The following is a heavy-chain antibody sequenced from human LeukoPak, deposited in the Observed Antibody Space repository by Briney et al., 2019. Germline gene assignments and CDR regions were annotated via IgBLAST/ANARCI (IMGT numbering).Heavy chain of an antibody. Sequence: ASVKVSCKASGYTFTGYAMHWVRQAPGQRLEWMGWINAGNGNTKYSQKFQGRVTITRDTSASTAYMELSSLRSEDTAVYYCARDIGITMVRGAPAGWFDPWGQGTLVTVSS. CDR3: ARDIGITMVRGAPAGWFDP. CDR1: GYTFTGYA. V-gene: IGHV1-3*01. CDR2: INAGNGNT. J-gene: IGHJ5*02. D-gene: IGHD3-10*01.